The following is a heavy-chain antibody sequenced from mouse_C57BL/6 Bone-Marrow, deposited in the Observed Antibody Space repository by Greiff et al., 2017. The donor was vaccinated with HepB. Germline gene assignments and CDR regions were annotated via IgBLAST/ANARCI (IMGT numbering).Heavy chain of an antibody. CDR3: ARQTTGFAY. V-gene: IGHV1-4*01. CDR1: GYTFTSYT. CDR2: INPSSGYT. Sequence: QVQLQESGAELARPGASVKMSCKASGYTFTSYTMHWVKQRPGQGLEWIGYINPSSGYTKYNQKFKDKATLTADKSSSTAYMQLSSLTSEDSAVYYCARQTTGFAYWGQGTLVTVSA. J-gene: IGHJ3*01.